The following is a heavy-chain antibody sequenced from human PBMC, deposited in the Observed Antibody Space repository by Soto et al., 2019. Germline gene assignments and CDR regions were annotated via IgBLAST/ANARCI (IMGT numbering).Heavy chain of an antibody. Sequence: EVQLVESGGGLVQPGGSLRLSCEASGFTFSSRWMTWVRQGPGKGLEWVANIKQDENGKDYVDSVKGRFTISRDNAKNSLYLQMNSLRAKDTAVYYVATHDGPAGAGLVLNSWGQGTVVTVSP. V-gene: IGHV3-7*02. D-gene: IGHD6-13*01. CDR3: ATHDGPAGAGLVLNS. CDR2: IKQDENGK. J-gene: IGHJ4*02. CDR1: GFTFSSRW.